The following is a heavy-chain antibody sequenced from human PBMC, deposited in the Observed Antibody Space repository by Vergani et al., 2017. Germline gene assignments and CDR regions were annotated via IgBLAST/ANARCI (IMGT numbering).Heavy chain of an antibody. CDR3: ARGRGYCSSTSCYQDY. D-gene: IGHD2-2*01. J-gene: IGHJ4*02. V-gene: IGHV4-34*01. CDR1: GGSFSGCY. Sequence: QVQLQQWGAGLLKPSETLSLTCAVYGGSFSGCYWSWIRQPPGKGLEWIGEINHSGSTNYNPSLKSRVTISVDTSKNQFSLKLSSVTAADTAGYYCARGRGYCSSTSCYQDYWGQGTLVTVSS. CDR2: INHSGST.